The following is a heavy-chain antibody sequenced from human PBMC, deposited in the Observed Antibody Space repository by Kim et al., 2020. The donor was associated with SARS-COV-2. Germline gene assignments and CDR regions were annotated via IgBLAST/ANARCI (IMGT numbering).Heavy chain of an antibody. CDR3: ARLGGDCSGGSCYSLIYYYGMDV. D-gene: IGHD2-15*01. CDR1: GFTFSSYE. J-gene: IGHJ6*02. Sequence: GGSLRLSCAASGFTFSSYEMNWVRQAPGKGLEWVSYISSSGSTIYYADSVKGRFTISRDNAKNSLYLQMNSLRAEDTAVYYCARLGGDCSGGSCYSLIYYYGMDVWGQGTTVTVSS. V-gene: IGHV3-48*03. CDR2: ISSSGSTI.